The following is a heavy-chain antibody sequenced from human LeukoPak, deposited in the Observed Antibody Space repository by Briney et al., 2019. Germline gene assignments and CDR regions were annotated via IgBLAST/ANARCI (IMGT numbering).Heavy chain of an antibody. CDR1: GGSFSGYY. D-gene: IGHD3-22*01. CDR2: INHSGST. V-gene: IGHV4-34*01. Sequence: PSEALSLTCAVYGGSFSGYYWGWIRQPPGKGLEWIGEINHSGSTNYNPSLKSRVTISVDTSKNQFSLKLSSVTAADTAVYYCARGTIVVPHYYYGMDVWGQGTTVTVSS. CDR3: ARGTIVVPHYYYGMDV. J-gene: IGHJ6*02.